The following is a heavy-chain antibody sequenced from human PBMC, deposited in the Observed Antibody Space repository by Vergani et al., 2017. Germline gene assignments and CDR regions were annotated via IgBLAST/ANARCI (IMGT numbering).Heavy chain of an antibody. CDR1: GFNFRIYG. V-gene: IGHV3-30*02. D-gene: IGHD3-22*01. CDR2: IRYDGSKR. CDR3: TKAGQYDSDNFHDS. Sequence: QVQLVESGGGVVQPGGSLRLSCIASGFNFRIYGMHWVRQAPGKGLEWVAFIRYDGSKRFYGDSVRGRFTISRDNSQTTVFLQMNSLRADASAVYYCTKAGQYDSDNFHDSWGQGALVTVSS. J-gene: IGHJ1*01.